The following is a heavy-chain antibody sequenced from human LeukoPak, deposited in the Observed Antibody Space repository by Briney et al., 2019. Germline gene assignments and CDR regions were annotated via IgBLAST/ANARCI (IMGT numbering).Heavy chain of an antibody. V-gene: IGHV4-34*01. J-gene: IGHJ5*02. CDR1: GGSFSCYY. CDR3: ARVVVDVTRWFDP. D-gene: IGHD2-15*01. Sequence: SETLSLTCAVYGGSFSCYYRSWIRRPPAKGLEWIGEINHSGSTNYNPSLKSRVTISVDTSQNQFSLKLSSVTAADTAVYYCARVVVDVTRWFDPWGQGTLVTVSS. CDR2: INHSGST.